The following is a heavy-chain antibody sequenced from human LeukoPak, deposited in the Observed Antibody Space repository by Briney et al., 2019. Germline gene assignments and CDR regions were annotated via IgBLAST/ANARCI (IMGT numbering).Heavy chain of an antibody. CDR1: GFTFSSYG. D-gene: IGHD5-18*01. V-gene: IGHV3-30*02. Sequence: PGGSLRLSCAASGFTFSSYGMHWVRQAPGKGLEWVAFIRHDGSNKYYADPVRGRFTISRDNSKNTLFLQMNSLRAEDTAVYYCARKVDTAMVDWGQGTLVTVSS. CDR3: ARKVDTAMVD. J-gene: IGHJ4*02. CDR2: IRHDGSNK.